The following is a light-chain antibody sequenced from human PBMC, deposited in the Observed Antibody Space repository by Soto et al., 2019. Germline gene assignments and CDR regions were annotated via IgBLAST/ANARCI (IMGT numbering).Light chain of an antibody. V-gene: IGKV3-20*01. CDR3: QHYAGSPST. CDR2: GAS. CDR1: QTVTSNY. J-gene: IGKJ1*01. Sequence: EIVLTQSPGTLSLSPGERATLSCRASQTVTSNYLAWYQRKPGQARRLLIYGASSRATDIPDRFSGSGSGTDFTLTITRLEPEDFAVYFCQHYAGSPSTFRQGTKVEIK.